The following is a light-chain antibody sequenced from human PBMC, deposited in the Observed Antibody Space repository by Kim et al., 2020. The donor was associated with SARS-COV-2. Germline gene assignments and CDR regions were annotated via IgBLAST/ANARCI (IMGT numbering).Light chain of an antibody. V-gene: IGKV4-1*01. CDR2: WAS. CDR3: KQYYSTPQA. J-gene: IGKJ4*01. CDR1: QSVLYSSNNKNY. Sequence: ATINCKSSQSVLYSSNNKNYLAWYQQKPGQPPKLLIYWASTRESGVPDRFSGSGSGTDFTLTISSLQAEDVAVYYCKQYYSTPQAFGGGTKVDIK.